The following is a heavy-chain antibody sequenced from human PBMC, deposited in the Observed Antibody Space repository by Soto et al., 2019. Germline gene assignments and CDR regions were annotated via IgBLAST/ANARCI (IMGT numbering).Heavy chain of an antibody. D-gene: IGHD3-10*01. Sequence: SEKVSCKASGGTFSSYTISWVRQAPGQGHERMGRIIPILGIANYAQKFQGRVKITADKSTSTAYMELSSLRSEDTAVYYCAGQRSGSYYTYYYYGMDVWGQGTTVTVSS. CDR2: IIPILGIA. CDR1: GGTFSSYT. V-gene: IGHV1-69*02. CDR3: AGQRSGSYYTYYYYGMDV. J-gene: IGHJ6*02.